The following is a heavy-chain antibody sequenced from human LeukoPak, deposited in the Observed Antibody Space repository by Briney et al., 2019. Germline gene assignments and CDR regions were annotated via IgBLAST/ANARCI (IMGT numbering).Heavy chain of an antibody. V-gene: IGHV1-2*02. J-gene: IGHJ4*02. CDR1: GYTFTGYY. CDR2: INPNSGGT. CDR3: ARDHRLRNPVDY. Sequence: ASVKVSCKASGYTFTGYYMHWVRQAPGQGLEWMGWINPNSGGTNYAQKFQGRVTMTRDTSISTAYMELSRLRSDDTAVYYCARDHRLRNPVDYWGQVALVTVPS. D-gene: IGHD1-14*01.